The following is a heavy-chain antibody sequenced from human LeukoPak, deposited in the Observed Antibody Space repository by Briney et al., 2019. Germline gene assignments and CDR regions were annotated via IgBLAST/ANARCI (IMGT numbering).Heavy chain of an antibody. J-gene: IGHJ4*02. Sequence: TSETLSLTCTVSGASISNYYWSWIRQPPGKGLEWIGYIDYSGSTNYNPSLKSRITISVDMSKNQFSLKLSSVTAADTAVYYCARDPSQYCSGGSCYYDYWGQGTLVTVSS. CDR2: IDYSGST. V-gene: IGHV4-59*01. CDR1: GASISNYY. CDR3: ARDPSQYCSGGSCYYDY. D-gene: IGHD2-15*01.